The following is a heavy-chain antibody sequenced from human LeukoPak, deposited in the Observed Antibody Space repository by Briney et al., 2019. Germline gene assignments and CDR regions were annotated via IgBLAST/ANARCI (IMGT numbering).Heavy chain of an antibody. CDR1: GYTFTSHS. CDR3: ARDRGWAGYSYGFYY. J-gene: IGHJ4*02. Sequence: ASVKVSCKASGYTFTSHSMHWVRQAPGQRLEWMGWINTGNGNTKYSQKFQGRVTVTRDTSASTAYMELSSLRPEDTAVYYCARDRGWAGYSYGFYYWGQGTLVTVSS. D-gene: IGHD5-18*01. V-gene: IGHV1-3*04. CDR2: INTGNGNT.